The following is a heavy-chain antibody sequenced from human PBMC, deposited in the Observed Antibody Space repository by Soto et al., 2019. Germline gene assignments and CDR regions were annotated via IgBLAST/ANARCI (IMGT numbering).Heavy chain of an antibody. D-gene: IGHD6-6*01. CDR1: GYSFTIYW. CDR2: IDPSDSYT. Sequence: PGESLKISCKGSGYSFTIYWIGWVRQMPGKGLEWMGRIDPSDSYTNYSPSFQGHVTISADKSISTAYLQWSSLKASDTAMYYCARHYSSSSQTSYYYYGMDVWGQGTTVTAP. J-gene: IGHJ6*02. CDR3: ARHYSSSSQTSYYYYGMDV. V-gene: IGHV5-10-1*01.